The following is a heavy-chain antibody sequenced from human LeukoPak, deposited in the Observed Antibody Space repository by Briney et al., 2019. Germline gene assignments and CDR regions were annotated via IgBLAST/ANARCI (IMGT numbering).Heavy chain of an antibody. CDR2: INTNTGNP. Sequence: ASVKVSCKASGYTFTSYAMNWVRQAPGQGLEWVGWINTNTGNPTYAQAFTGRFVFSLDTSASTAYLKISSLKAEDTAVYYCATPLMFGGVIVHTFDYWGQGTLVTVSS. CDR3: ATPLMFGGVIVHTFDY. V-gene: IGHV7-4-1*02. J-gene: IGHJ4*02. CDR1: GYTFTSYA. D-gene: IGHD3-16*02.